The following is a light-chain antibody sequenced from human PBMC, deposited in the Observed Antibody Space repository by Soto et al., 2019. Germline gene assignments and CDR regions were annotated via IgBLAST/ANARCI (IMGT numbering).Light chain of an antibody. Sequence: EIVLPQSPGTLSLSPGEGATLSCRASQSVDSNYLAWYQQKPGQAPRLLIYGASSRATGIPDRFSGSGSGTDFTLTISRLEPEDFAVYYCQQYGSSPFTFGPGAKADIK. J-gene: IGKJ3*01. V-gene: IGKV3-20*01. CDR2: GAS. CDR3: QQYGSSPFT. CDR1: QSVDSNY.